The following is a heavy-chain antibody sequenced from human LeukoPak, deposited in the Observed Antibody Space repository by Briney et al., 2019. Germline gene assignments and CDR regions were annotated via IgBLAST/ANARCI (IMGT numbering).Heavy chain of an antibody. CDR3: ARAFGPGIAALHDY. Sequence: ASVKVSCKASGYTFTGYYMHWVRQAPGQGLEWMGWINPNSGGTNYAQKLQGRVTMTTDTSTSTAYMELRSLRSDDTAVYYCARAFGPGIAALHDYWGQGTLVTVSS. V-gene: IGHV1-2*02. CDR2: INPNSGGT. J-gene: IGHJ4*02. CDR1: GYTFTGYY. D-gene: IGHD6-13*01.